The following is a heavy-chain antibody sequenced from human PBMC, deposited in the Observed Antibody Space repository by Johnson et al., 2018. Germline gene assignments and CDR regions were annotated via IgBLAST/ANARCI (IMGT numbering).Heavy chain of an antibody. V-gene: IGHV3-9*01. CDR1: GFTFDDYA. CDR3: ARDMAPYCGGDCPPDS. Sequence: VQLVQSGGGLVQPGRSLRLSCAASGFTFDDYAMHWVRQAPGKGLEWVSGISWNNVNIDYADSVKGRFTISRDSAKNSLFLKMTSLRAEDTALYYWARDMAPYCGGDCPPDSWGQGTLVIVSS. J-gene: IGHJ4*02. CDR2: ISWNNVNI. D-gene: IGHD2-21*02.